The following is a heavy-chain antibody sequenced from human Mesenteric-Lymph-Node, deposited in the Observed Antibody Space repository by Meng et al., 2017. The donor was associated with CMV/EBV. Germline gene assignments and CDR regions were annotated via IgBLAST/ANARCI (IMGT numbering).Heavy chain of an antibody. D-gene: IGHD3-3*01. CDR3: AKDYDFWSGPGSEDGMDV. CDR1: GFTFSSYG. J-gene: IGHJ6*02. CDR2: IRYDGNNK. V-gene: IGHV3-30*02. Sequence: GESLKISCAASGFTFSSYGMHWVRQAPGKGLEWVAFIRYDGNNKYYADSVKGRFTISRDNSKNTLYLQMNSLRVEDTAVYYCAKDYDFWSGPGSEDGMDVWGQGTTVTVSS.